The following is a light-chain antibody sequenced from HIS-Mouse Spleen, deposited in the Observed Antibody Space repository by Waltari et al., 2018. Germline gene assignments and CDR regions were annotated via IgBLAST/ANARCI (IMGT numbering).Light chain of an antibody. J-gene: IGLJ1*01. CDR3: CSYTFV. Sequence: QSALTQPRSVSGSPGQSVTIPCTGSSSDVGGSNYVFWYQQHPGNAPKLMIYDVSKRPSGVPDRFSGSKSGNTASLTISGLQAEDEADYYCCSYTFVFGTGTKVTVL. CDR2: DVS. CDR1: SSDVGGSNY. V-gene: IGLV2-11*01.